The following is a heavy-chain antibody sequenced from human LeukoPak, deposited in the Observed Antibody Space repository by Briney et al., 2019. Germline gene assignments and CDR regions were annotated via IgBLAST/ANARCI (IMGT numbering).Heavy chain of an antibody. V-gene: IGHV3-23*01. J-gene: IGHJ5*02. CDR3: ARHYFGSGMGGNWFDP. CDR1: GFTFSSSA. Sequence: GGSLRLSCAASGFTFSSSAMSWVRQAPGKGLEWVSAISNNGGYTYYADSVQGRFTISRDNSKSTLCLQMNSLRAEDTTVYYCARHYFGSGMGGNWFDPWGQGTLVTVSS. CDR2: ISNNGGYT. D-gene: IGHD3-10*01.